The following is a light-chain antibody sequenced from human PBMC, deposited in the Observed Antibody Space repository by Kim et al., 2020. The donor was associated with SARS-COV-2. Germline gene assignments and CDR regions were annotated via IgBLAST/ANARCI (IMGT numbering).Light chain of an antibody. J-gene: IGKJ1*01. Sequence: GSVGDRVTITCRASQSISIYLNWYQQKPGKAPKLLSYDACSLQSGVPSRFSGSGSGTDFTLTISSLQPEDFATYYCQQSYSAPRTFGQGTKVGIK. CDR1: QSISIY. V-gene: IGKV1-39*01. CDR3: QQSYSAPRT. CDR2: DAC.